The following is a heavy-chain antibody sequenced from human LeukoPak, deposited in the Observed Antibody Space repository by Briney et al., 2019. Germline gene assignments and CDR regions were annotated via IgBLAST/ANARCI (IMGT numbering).Heavy chain of an antibody. D-gene: IGHD5/OR15-5a*01. J-gene: IGHJ4*02. V-gene: IGHV3-11*04. CDR3: ARDNSVGLWSENGPK. CDR2: ISSSGSTI. Sequence: PGGSLRLSCAASGFTFSDYYMSWIRQAPGKGLEWVSYISSSGSTIYYADSVKGRFTISRDNAKNSLYLQMNSLRAEDTAVYYCARDNSVGLWSENGPKWGQGTLVTVSS. CDR1: GFTFSDYY.